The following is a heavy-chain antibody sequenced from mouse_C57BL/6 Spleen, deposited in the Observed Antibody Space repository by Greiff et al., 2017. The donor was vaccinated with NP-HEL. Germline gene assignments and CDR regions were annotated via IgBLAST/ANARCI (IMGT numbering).Heavy chain of an antibody. CDR2: INPSTGGT. D-gene: IGHD1-1*01. CDR3: ARGNYYGSSYEFDY. Sequence: DVQLQESGPELVKPGASVKISCKASGYSFTGYYMNWVKQSPEKSLEWIGEINPSTGGTTYNQKFKAKATLTVDKSSSTAYMQLKSLTSEDSAVYYCARGNYYGSSYEFDYWGQGTTLTVSS. J-gene: IGHJ2*01. V-gene: IGHV1-42*01. CDR1: GYSFTGYY.